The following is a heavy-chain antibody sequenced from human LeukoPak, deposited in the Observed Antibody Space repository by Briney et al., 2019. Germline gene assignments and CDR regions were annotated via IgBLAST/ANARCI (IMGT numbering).Heavy chain of an antibody. CDR1: GGSISSYY. CDR3: AGSYDSSGYYYFWQAFDI. V-gene: IGHV4-4*07. D-gene: IGHD3-22*01. J-gene: IGHJ3*02. CDR2: IYTSGST. Sequence: SGTLSLTCTVSGGSISSYYWSWIRQPAGKGLEWIGRIYTSGSTNYNPSLKSRVTMSVDTSKNQFSLKLSSVTAADTAVYYCAGSYDSSGYYYFWQAFDIWGQGTMVTVSS.